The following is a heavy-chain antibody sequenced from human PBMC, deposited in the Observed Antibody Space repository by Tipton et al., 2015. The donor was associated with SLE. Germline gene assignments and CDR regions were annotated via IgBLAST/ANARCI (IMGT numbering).Heavy chain of an antibody. Sequence: LRLSCTVSGGPISSGSSYWGWIRQPPGKGLEWIGTVLYSGSTHYSSSLESRVSISIGTSKNQFSLKLTSVTAADTAVYYCARQGDPYSDSHGYYYIPLFDSWGQGTLVTVSS. CDR3: ARQGDPYSDSHGYYYIPLFDS. CDR2: VLYSGST. CDR1: GGPISSGSSY. D-gene: IGHD3-22*01. V-gene: IGHV4-39*07. J-gene: IGHJ4*02.